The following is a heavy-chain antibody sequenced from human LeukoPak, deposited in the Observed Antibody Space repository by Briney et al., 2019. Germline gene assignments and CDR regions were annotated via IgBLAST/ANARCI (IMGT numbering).Heavy chain of an antibody. CDR1: GYSISSGYY. D-gene: IGHD1-26*01. V-gene: IGHV4-38-2*01. CDR3: ASLGRGWD. J-gene: IGHJ4*02. CDR2: IYHSGST. Sequence: SENLSLTCAVSGYSISSGYYWGWIRQPPGKGLEWIGSIYHSGSTYYNPSLKSRVTISVDTSKNQFSLKLSSVTAADTAVYYCASLGRGWDWGQGTLVTVSS.